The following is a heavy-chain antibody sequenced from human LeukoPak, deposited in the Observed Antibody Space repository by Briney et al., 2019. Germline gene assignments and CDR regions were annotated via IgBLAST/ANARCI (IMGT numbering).Heavy chain of an antibody. V-gene: IGHV4-59*11. Sequence: SETLSLTCTVPGGSISSHYWSWIRQPPGKGLEWIGSIYYSGSTNYNPSLKSPVTISVDTAKNQFSLKLSSVTAADTAVYYCARERFLERDNWFDPWGQGTLVTVSS. CDR2: IYYSGST. CDR3: ARERFLERDNWFDP. CDR1: GGSISSHY. J-gene: IGHJ5*02. D-gene: IGHD3-3*01.